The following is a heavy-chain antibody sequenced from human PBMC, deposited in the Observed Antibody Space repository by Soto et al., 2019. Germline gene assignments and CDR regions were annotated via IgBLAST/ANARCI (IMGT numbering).Heavy chain of an antibody. CDR3: ARKDSGYADYMDV. V-gene: IGHV4-31*03. D-gene: IGHD5-12*01. J-gene: IGHJ6*03. Sequence: QVQLQESGPGLVKPSQTLSLTCTVSGGSISRGGYYWSWIRQHTGKGLEWIGYIYYSGGTYYNPSLKSRVTLSVDTSENQFSLRLSSVTAADTAVYYCARKDSGYADYMDVWGKGTTVTVSS. CDR1: GGSISRGGYY. CDR2: IYYSGGT.